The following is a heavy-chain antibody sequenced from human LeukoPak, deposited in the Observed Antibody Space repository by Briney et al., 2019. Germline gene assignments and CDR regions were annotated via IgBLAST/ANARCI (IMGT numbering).Heavy chain of an antibody. D-gene: IGHD7-27*01. CDR2: INSAGSST. CDR1: GFSLGLYW. CDR3: ARDQYTNSGNWFDP. Sequence: PGGSLRLSCAASGFSLGLYWMHWVRHAPGKGLVWVSRINSAGSSTSYADSVKGRFTISRDNAKNTLYLQMNSLRAEDTAVYFCARDQYTNSGNWFDPWGQGTLVTVSP. J-gene: IGHJ5*02. V-gene: IGHV3-74*01.